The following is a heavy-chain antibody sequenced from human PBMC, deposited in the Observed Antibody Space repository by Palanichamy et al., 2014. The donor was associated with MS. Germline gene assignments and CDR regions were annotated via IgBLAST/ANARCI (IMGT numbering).Heavy chain of an antibody. Sequence: QITLKESGPALVKPTQTLTVTCTFSGFSLKTSGVGVGWIRQPPGKALEWLGIIYWDEETRYNPSLKTRLTITKDTSKNQVVLTMTNMDPVDTATYYCAHKRSGYAENWFDPWGQGTLVTVSS. CDR2: IYWDEET. D-gene: IGHD5-12*01. J-gene: IGHJ5*02. CDR1: GFSLKTSGVG. CDR3: AHKRSGYAENWFDP. V-gene: IGHV2-5*02.